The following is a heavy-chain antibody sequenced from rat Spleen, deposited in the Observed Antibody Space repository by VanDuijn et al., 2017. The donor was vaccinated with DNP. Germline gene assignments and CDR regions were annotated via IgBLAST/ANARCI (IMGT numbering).Heavy chain of an antibody. V-gene: IGHV5-29*01. CDR1: GFTFSDYY. CDR2: ISYDGSST. Sequence: EVQLVESDGGLVQPGRSLKLSCAASGFTFSDYYMAWVRQAPTKGLEWVATISYDGSSTYYRDSVKGRFTISRDNAKSTLYLQMDSLGSEDTATYYCARGGRIAAISFAYWGQGTRVTVSS. J-gene: IGHJ3*01. D-gene: IGHD1-2*01. CDR3: ARGGRIAAISFAY.